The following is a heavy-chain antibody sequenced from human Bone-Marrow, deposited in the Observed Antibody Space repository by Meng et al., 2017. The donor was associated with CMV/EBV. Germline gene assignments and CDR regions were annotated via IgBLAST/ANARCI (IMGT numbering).Heavy chain of an antibody. J-gene: IGHJ1*01. V-gene: IGHV1-69*06. CDR2: IIPIFATI. D-gene: IGHD3-22*01. CDR1: GTFRSQA. CDR3: ATNYYDNGGYYLKYFQH. Sequence: GTFRSQAISWVRQDPGQGLEWMGGIIPIFATINYAQKFQGRVTITADRSTSTAYMELSSLRSEDTAMYYCATNYYDNGGYYLKYFQHWGQGTLVTVSS.